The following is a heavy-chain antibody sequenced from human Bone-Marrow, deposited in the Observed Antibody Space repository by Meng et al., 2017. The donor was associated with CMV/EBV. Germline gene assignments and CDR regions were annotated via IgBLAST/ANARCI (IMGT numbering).Heavy chain of an antibody. V-gene: IGHV3-23*01. CDR1: GFTFSSYA. D-gene: IGHD3-9*01. J-gene: IGHJ4*02. CDR3: AKGAQYYDILTPFDY. CDR2: ISGSGGST. Sequence: GESLKISCAASGFTFSSYAMSWVRQAPGKGLEWVSAISGSGGSTYYADSVKGRFTISRDNSKNTLYLQMNSLRAEDTAVYYCAKGAQYYDILTPFDYWGQGTLATVSS.